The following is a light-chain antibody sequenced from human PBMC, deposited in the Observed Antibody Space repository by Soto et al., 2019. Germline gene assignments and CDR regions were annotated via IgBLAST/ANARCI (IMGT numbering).Light chain of an antibody. J-gene: IGKJ2*01. Sequence: EVVLTQSPASLSMSPGERATLSCRASQSISSIYLAWYQQKPGQAPRLLIYEASNRATGIPARFSGSGSGTDFTLTISSLEPEDLALYYCQQRSDWPRTFGQGTKLEIK. CDR2: EAS. V-gene: IGKV3-11*01. CDR1: QSISSIY. CDR3: QQRSDWPRT.